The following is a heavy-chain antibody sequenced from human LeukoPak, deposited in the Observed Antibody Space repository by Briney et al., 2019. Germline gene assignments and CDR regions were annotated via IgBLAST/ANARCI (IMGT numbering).Heavy chain of an antibody. CDR2: IYYSGST. Sequence: SETLSLTCTVSGGSISSGDYYWSWIRQPPGKGLEWIGYIYYSGSTYYNPSLKSRVTISVDTSKNQFSLKLSSVTAADTAVYYCARRKGNRRFDPWGQGTLVTVSS. CDR3: ARRKGNRRFDP. J-gene: IGHJ5*02. CDR1: GGSISSGDYY. D-gene: IGHD1-14*01. V-gene: IGHV4-30-4*08.